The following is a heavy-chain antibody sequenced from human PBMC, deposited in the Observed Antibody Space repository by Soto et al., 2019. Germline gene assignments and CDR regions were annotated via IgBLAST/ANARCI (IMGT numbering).Heavy chain of an antibody. CDR3: ARVPTTDHGDYDRYCDL. D-gene: IGHD4-17*01. CDR1: GYTFTSYG. CDR2: ISAYNGNT. V-gene: IGHV1-18*01. J-gene: IGHJ2*01. Sequence: QVQLVQSGAEVKKPGASVKVSCKASGYTFTSYGISWVRQAPGQGLEWMGWISAYNGNTNYAQKLQGRVTMTTDTSTSTAHMELRSLRADDTSVYYCARVPTTDHGDYDRYCDLWGRGTLVPVSS.